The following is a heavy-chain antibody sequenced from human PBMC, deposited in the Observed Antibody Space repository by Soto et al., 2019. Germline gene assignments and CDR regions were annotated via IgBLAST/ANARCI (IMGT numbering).Heavy chain of an antibody. CDR2: INPSGGST. V-gene: IGHV1-46*01. CDR1: GYTFTSYY. CDR3: ARVPVSDGAFDI. D-gene: IGHD1-20*01. J-gene: IGHJ3*02. Sequence: ASVKVSCKASGYTFTSYYMHWVRQAPGQGLEWMGIINPSGGSTSYAQKFQGRVTMTRDTSTSTVYMELSSPRSEDTAVYYCARVPVSDGAFDIWGQGTTVTVSS.